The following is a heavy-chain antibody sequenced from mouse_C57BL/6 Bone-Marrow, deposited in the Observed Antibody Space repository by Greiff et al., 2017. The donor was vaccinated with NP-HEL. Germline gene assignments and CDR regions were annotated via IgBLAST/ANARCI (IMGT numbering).Heavy chain of an antibody. Sequence: EVKLMESGAELVKPGASVKLSCTASGFNIKDYYMHWVKQRTEQGLEWIGRIDPEDGETEYAPKFQGKATITSDTSSKTAYLQLSSLTSEDTAVYYCARDGYYKGYWGQGTTLTVSS. CDR1: GFNIKDYY. CDR3: ARDGYYKGY. V-gene: IGHV14-2*01. D-gene: IGHD2-3*01. CDR2: IDPEDGET. J-gene: IGHJ2*01.